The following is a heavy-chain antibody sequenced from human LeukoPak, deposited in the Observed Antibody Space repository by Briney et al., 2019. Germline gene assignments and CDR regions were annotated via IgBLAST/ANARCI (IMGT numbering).Heavy chain of an antibody. CDR1: GGSISSYY. J-gene: IGHJ4*02. CDR3: ARRYSSSWYGGLCFDY. D-gene: IGHD6-13*01. Sequence: SETLSLTCTVSGGSISSYYWSWIRQPPGKGLEWIGEINHSGSTNYNPSLKSRVTISVDTSKNQFSLKLSSVTAADTAVYYCARRYSSSWYGGLCFDYWGQGTLVTVSS. V-gene: IGHV4-34*01. CDR2: INHSGST.